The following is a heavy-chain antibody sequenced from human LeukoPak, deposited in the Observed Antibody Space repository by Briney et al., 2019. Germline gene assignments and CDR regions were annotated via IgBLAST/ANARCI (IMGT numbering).Heavy chain of an antibody. CDR3: ARGLLWFGESPGY. Sequence: GGSLRLSCAASGFTFDNYRMSWVRQAPGKGLEWVSTVNADGGNTYYADSVKGRFTISRDNSKSTLILQMNSLRAEDTAVYYCARGLLWFGESPGYWGQGTLVTVSS. CDR1: GFTFDNYR. D-gene: IGHD3-10*01. J-gene: IGHJ4*02. CDR2: VNADGGNT. V-gene: IGHV3-23*01.